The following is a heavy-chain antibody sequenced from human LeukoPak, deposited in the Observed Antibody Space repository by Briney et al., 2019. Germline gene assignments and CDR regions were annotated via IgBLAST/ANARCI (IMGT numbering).Heavy chain of an antibody. CDR2: IYSSGSA. D-gene: IGHD3-10*01. Sequence: PSETLSLTCAVSGASISSSSSSWSWFRQPPGQGLEWIGDIYSSGSASYNPSLHSRLLISIDTSKNHFSLELSSVTAADTAVYFCAKADLPVRSPYNWFDPWGQGTLVTVSS. J-gene: IGHJ5*02. V-gene: IGHV4-30-4*07. CDR1: GASISSSSSS. CDR3: AKADLPVRSPYNWFDP.